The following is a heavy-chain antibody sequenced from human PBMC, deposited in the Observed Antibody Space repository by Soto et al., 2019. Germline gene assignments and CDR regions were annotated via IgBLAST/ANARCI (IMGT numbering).Heavy chain of an antibody. CDR2: ISGSGGST. J-gene: IGHJ4*02. D-gene: IGHD3-3*01. V-gene: IGHV3-23*01. Sequence: VQLLESGGGLVQPGGSLRLSCAASGFTFSSYVMSWVRQAPGKGLAWVSGISGSGGSTYYADSVKGRFTISRDNSKNTLYLQMNSLRAEDTAVYYCAKVPYDFWSGYYPPLYFDYWGQGTLVTVSS. CDR1: GFTFSSYV. CDR3: AKVPYDFWSGYYPPLYFDY.